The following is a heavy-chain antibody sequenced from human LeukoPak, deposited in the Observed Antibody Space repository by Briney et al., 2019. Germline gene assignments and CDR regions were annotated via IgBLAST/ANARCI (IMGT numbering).Heavy chain of an antibody. D-gene: IGHD3-10*01. J-gene: IGHJ5*02. CDR2: IYYSGST. V-gene: IGHV4-59*01. Sequence: SETLSLTCTVSVGSITIYYWSWSRQPPRKGGGWIGYIYYSGSTNYNPSLKSRVTISVDTSKNQFSLKLSSVTAADTAVYYCARGGVNYKIAGPWGQGALVTVSS. CDR1: VGSITIYY. CDR3: ARGGVNYKIAGP.